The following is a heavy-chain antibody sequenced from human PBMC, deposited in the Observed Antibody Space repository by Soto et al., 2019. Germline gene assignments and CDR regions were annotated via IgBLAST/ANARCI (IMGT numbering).Heavy chain of an antibody. V-gene: IGHV1-46*01. CDR3: ARAIVATITGIFWFDP. Sequence: ASVKVSCKASGYTFTSYYMHWVRQAPGQGLEWMGIINPSGGSTSYAQKFQGRVTMTRDTSTSTVHMELSSLRSEDTAVYYCARAIVATITGIFWFDPWGQGXLVTVYS. CDR2: INPSGGST. D-gene: IGHD5-12*01. CDR1: GYTFTSYY. J-gene: IGHJ5*02.